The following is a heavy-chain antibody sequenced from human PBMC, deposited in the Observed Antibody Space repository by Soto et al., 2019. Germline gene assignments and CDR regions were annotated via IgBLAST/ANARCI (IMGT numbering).Heavy chain of an antibody. V-gene: IGHV1-18*01. CDR2: ISAYNGNT. Sequence: ASVKVSCKASGYTFTSYGISWVRQAPGQGLEWMGWISAYNGNTNYAQKLQGRVTMTTDTSTSTAYMELRSLRSDDTAVYYCARDNAIVVVPAALDSWFDPWGQGTLVTVSS. D-gene: IGHD2-2*01. CDR3: ARDNAIVVVPAALDSWFDP. CDR1: GYTFTSYG. J-gene: IGHJ5*02.